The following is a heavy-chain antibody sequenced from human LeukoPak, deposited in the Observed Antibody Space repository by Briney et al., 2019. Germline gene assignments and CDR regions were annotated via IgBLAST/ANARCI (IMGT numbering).Heavy chain of an antibody. CDR3: ARGEPFFDY. V-gene: IGHV4-61*08. J-gene: IGHJ4*02. Sequence: SETLSLTCAVSGGSISSGGYYWSWIRQPPGKGLEWIGYIYYSGSTNYNPSLKSRVTISVDTSKNQFSLKLSSVTAADTAVYYCARGEPFFDYWGQGTLVTVSS. CDR1: GGSISSGGYY. CDR2: IYYSGST. D-gene: IGHD1-26*01.